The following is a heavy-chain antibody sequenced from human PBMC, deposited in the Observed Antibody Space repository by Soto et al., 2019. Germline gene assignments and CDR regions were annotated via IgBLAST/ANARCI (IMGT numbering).Heavy chain of an antibody. D-gene: IGHD2-21*02. CDR1: GGTFSSYA. Sequence: QVQLVQSGAEVKKPGSSVKVSCKASGGTFSSYAISWVRQAPGQGLEWMGGIIPIFGTANYAQKFQGRVRITADESTSTAYMELSSLRSEDTAVYYCARDNGAYCGGDCYSSWFDPWGQGTLVTVSS. CDR3: ARDNGAYCGGDCYSSWFDP. J-gene: IGHJ5*02. CDR2: IIPIFGTA. V-gene: IGHV1-69*01.